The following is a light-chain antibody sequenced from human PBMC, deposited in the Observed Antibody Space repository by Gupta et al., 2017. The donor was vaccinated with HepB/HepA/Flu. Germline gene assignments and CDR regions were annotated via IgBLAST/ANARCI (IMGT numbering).Light chain of an antibody. CDR1: QSVLFSPNNKNY. CDR3: QQYYNTPST. Sequence: DILMTQSPSSLPLSLGKRATITCKSSQSVLFSPNNKNYLAWYQKKPGQPPKRLVYWASTRQSGLPDRFSVSGSGTDFTLTIRSLQAEDVAVYYCQQYYNTPSTFGHGTKVEIK. CDR2: WAS. J-gene: IGKJ1*01. V-gene: IGKV4-1*01.